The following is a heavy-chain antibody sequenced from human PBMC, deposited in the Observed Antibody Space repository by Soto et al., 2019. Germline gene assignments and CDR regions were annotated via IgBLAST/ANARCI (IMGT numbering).Heavy chain of an antibody. V-gene: IGHV3-23*01. J-gene: IGHJ4*02. CDR2: ISGSGGST. CDR3: AKDLGAEGRNDY. Sequence: EVQLLESGGGLVQPGGSLRLSCAASGFTFSSYAMSWVRQAPGKGLEWVSAISGSGGSTYYADSVKGRFTISRDNSKNTLYLQMNSRRAEDTAVYYCAKDLGAEGRNDYWGQGTLVTVSS. D-gene: IGHD3-16*01. CDR1: GFTFSSYA.